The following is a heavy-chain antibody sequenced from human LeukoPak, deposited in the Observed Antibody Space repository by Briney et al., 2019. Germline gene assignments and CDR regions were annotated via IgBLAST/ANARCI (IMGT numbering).Heavy chain of an antibody. J-gene: IGHJ4*02. CDR1: GFTFNGYA. CDR3: AKDRDSSGRYRFDY. Sequence: GGSLRLSCAASGFTFNGYALSWVRQAPGKGLEWLSVIGGNSGTTYYADSVKGRFTTSRDNSKKTLYLQMSSLGAEDTAVYYCAKDRDSSGRYRFDYWGQGTLVTVSS. V-gene: IGHV3-23*01. CDR2: IGGNSGTT. D-gene: IGHD3-22*01.